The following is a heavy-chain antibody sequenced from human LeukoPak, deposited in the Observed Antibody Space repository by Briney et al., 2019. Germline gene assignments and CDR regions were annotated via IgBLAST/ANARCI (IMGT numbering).Heavy chain of an antibody. CDR2: ISPSGSST. D-gene: IGHD3-10*01. Sequence: GGSLRLSCAASGFTFSSCTMNWVRQAPGKGLEWIASISPSGSSTFHADSVKGRFIISRDNARNSVSLQMSSLRAEDTAMYFCVRDALGESGAGGYWGQGTLVTVSS. CDR3: VRDALGESGAGGY. J-gene: IGHJ4*02. V-gene: IGHV3-21*01. CDR1: GFTFSSCT.